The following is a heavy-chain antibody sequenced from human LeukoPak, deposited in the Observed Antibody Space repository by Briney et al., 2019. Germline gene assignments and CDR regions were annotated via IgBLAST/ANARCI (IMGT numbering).Heavy chain of an antibody. D-gene: IGHD2-15*01. V-gene: IGHV3-21*01. CDR3: AREGYVKNCYYYGMDV. Sequence: PGGSLRLSCAASGFTFSSYSMNWVRQAPGKGLEWVSSISSSSSYIYYADSVKGRFTISRDNAKNSLYLQMNSLRAEDTAVYYCAREGYVKNCYYYGMDVWGQGTTVTVSS. CDR1: GFTFSSYS. CDR2: ISSSSSYI. J-gene: IGHJ6*02.